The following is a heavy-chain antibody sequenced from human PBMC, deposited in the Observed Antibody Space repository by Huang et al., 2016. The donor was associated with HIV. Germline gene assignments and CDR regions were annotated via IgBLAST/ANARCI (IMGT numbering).Heavy chain of an antibody. J-gene: IGHJ6*03. V-gene: IGHV1-18*01. Sequence: QVQLVRSGAEVKKPGASVKVSCEASNYNFGSHGISWVRQAPGQGLEWMGGISVYNGDTKDAQKFQGRVTMTRETSTRTAYMELTSLRFDDTAVYYCARSGFGVVITTTLDYYYMDVWGTGTMVTVSS. D-gene: IGHD3-3*01. CDR1: NYNFGSHG. CDR2: ISVYNGDT. CDR3: ARSGFGVVITTTLDYYYMDV.